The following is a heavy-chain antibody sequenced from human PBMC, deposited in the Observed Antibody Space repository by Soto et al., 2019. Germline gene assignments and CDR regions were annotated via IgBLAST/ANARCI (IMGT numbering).Heavy chain of an antibody. Sequence: GGFLRLSCAASGFTFSSYAMSWVRQAPGKGLEYVSAISSNGGSTYYANSVKGRFTISRDNSKNTLYLQMGSLRAEDMAVYYCARGSYYYYMDVWGKGTTVTVSS. CDR2: ISSNGGST. V-gene: IGHV3-64*01. CDR1: GFTFSSYA. J-gene: IGHJ6*03. CDR3: ARGSYYYYMDV.